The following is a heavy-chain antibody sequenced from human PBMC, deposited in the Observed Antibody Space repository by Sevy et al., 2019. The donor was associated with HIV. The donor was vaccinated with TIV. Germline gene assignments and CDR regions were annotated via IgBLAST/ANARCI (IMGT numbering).Heavy chain of an antibody. Sequence: GGYLRLSCAASGFTFSSYAMHWVRQAPGKGLEWVAVISYDGSNKYYADSVKGRFTISRDNPKKTLYLQMNSLRAEDTAVYYCARDRNDYVWGSYYYYYYGMDVWGQGTTVTVSS. CDR2: ISYDGSNK. D-gene: IGHD3-16*01. CDR1: GFTFSSYA. CDR3: ARDRNDYVWGSYYYYYYGMDV. V-gene: IGHV3-30*04. J-gene: IGHJ6*02.